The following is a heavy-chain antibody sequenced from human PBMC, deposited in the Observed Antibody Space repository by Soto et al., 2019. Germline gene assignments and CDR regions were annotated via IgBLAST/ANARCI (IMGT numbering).Heavy chain of an antibody. J-gene: IGHJ5*02. D-gene: IGHD3-10*01. CDR3: AHLLYYYGSGSYYPHNWFDP. CDR1: GFSLSTSGVG. Sequence: QITLKESGPTLVKPTQNLTLTCTFSGFSLSTSGVGVGWIRQPPGKALEWLALIYWDDDKRYSPSLKSRLTITKDTSKNQVVLTMTNMDPVDTATYYCAHLLYYYGSGSYYPHNWFDPWGQGTLVTVSS. V-gene: IGHV2-5*02. CDR2: IYWDDDK.